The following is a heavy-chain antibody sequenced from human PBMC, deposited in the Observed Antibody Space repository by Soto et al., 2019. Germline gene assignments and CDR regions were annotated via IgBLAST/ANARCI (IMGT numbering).Heavy chain of an antibody. CDR1: GYSFTSYW. Sequence: PGESLKISCKGSGYSFTSYWIGWVRQMPGKGLERMGIIYPGDSDTSYSPSFQGQVTISADRSISTAYLQWSSLKASDTAMYYCARWETRYYYDSSGYYPLDYWGQGTLVTVSS. J-gene: IGHJ4*02. D-gene: IGHD3-22*01. V-gene: IGHV5-51*01. CDR2: IYPGDSDT. CDR3: ARWETRYYYDSSGYYPLDY.